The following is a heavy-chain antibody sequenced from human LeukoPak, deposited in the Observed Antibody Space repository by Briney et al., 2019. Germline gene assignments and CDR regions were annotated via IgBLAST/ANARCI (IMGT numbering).Heavy chain of an antibody. CDR2: IRYDGSNK. CDR3: AKEESIVLMVYEG. Sequence: GGSLRLSCAASGFTFSSYGMHWVRQAPAKGRGGVAFIRYDGSNKYYADSVKGRFTISRDNSKNTLYLQMNSLRAEDTAVYYCAKEESIVLMVYEGWGQGTLVTVSS. V-gene: IGHV3-30*02. CDR1: GFTFSSYG. D-gene: IGHD2-8*01. J-gene: IGHJ4*02.